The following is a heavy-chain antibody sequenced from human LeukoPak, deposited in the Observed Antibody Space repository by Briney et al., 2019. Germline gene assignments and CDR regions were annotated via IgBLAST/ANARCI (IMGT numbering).Heavy chain of an antibody. J-gene: IGHJ4*02. V-gene: IGHV4-30-4*01. CDR2: IYYSGST. Sequence: PSETLSLTCTVSGGSISSGDYYWSWIRQPPGKGLEWIGHIYYSGSTYYNPSLKSRVTISVDTSKNQFSLKLSSVTAADTAVYYCAREGGYYGSGSYYWGQGTLVTVSS. CDR3: AREGGYYGSGSYY. D-gene: IGHD3-10*01. CDR1: GGSISSGDYY.